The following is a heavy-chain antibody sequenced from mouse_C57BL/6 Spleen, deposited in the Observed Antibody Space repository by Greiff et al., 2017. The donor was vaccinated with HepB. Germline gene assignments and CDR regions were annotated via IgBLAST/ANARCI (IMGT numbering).Heavy chain of an antibody. J-gene: IGHJ3*01. D-gene: IGHD2-1*01. CDR3: AREKGGNYGTWFAY. CDR1: GFTFSSYA. V-gene: IGHV5-4*01. Sequence: EVKLMESGGGLVKPGGSLKLSCAASGFTFSSYAMSWVRQTPEKRLEWVATISDGGSYTYYPDNVKGRFTISRDNAKNNLYLQMSHLKSEDTAMYYCAREKGGNYGTWFAYWGQGTLVTVSA. CDR2: ISDGGSYT.